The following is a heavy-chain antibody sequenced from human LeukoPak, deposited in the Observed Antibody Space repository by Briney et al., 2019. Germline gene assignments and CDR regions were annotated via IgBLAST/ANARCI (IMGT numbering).Heavy chain of an antibody. J-gene: IGHJ4*02. V-gene: IGHV3-11*04. CDR1: GFTFSDYH. CDR2: ISNGGDI. Sequence: GGSLRLSCAASGFTFSDYHMAWIRQAPGKGLQWVSYISNGGDIYYADSVKGRFTISRDNAKNSLYLQMNSLRAEDTALYYCAKDVEAAGLFFDYWGQGTLVTVSS. CDR3: AKDVEAAGLFFDY. D-gene: IGHD6-13*01.